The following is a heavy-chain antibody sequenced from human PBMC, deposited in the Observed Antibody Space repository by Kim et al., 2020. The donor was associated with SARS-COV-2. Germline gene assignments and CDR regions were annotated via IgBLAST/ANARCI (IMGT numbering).Heavy chain of an antibody. V-gene: IGHV3-23*01. CDR1: GFTFSTYA. J-gene: IGHJ4*02. CDR2: ISNSGGDT. Sequence: GGSLRLSCAASGFTFSTYAMSWVRQAPGKGLEWVSGISNSGGDTYYADSVKGRFTISRDNSKNTLYLQMNSLRAEDTAVYYCAKVLIHYRGVRGVIHYFDYWGQGTLVTVSS. CDR3: AKVLIHYRGVRGVIHYFDY. D-gene: IGHD3-10*01.